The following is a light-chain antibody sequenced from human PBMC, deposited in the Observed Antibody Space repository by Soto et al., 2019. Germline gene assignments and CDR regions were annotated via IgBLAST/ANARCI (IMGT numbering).Light chain of an antibody. CDR1: QSLLHSNGYIY. CDR2: MGS. V-gene: IGKV2-28*01. Sequence: DIVVTQSPLSLPVTPGEPASISCRSSQSLLHSNGYIYLDWYLQKPGQSPQVLIYMGSNSASGVPDRFSGSVSGTDFTLKISRVEAEDVGLYYCMQTLQTRTFGQGTKVEIK. CDR3: MQTLQTRT. J-gene: IGKJ1*01.